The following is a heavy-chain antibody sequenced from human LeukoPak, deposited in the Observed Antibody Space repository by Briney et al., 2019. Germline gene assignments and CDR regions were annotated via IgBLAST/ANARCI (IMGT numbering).Heavy chain of an antibody. Sequence: SETLSLTCDVSGGSIDSTNWWNWVRQPPGRGLEWIGEIHHDGRINYNPSLKSRVTLSVDKSKNQFSLKLSSVTAADTAVYYCARVGAVTYYDFWSGYQDGYYFDYWGQGTLVTVSS. D-gene: IGHD3-3*01. CDR2: IHHDGRI. CDR1: GGSIDSTNW. V-gene: IGHV4/OR15-8*01. CDR3: ARVGAVTYYDFWSGYQDGYYFDY. J-gene: IGHJ4*02.